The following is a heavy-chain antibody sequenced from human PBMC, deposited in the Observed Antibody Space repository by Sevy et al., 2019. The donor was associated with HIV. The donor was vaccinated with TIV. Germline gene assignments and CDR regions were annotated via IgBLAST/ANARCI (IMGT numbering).Heavy chain of an antibody. D-gene: IGHD3-3*01. V-gene: IGHV4-39*01. CDR2: IYYSGST. J-gene: IGHJ6*02. CDR3: ARHSTVITIFGVVTGMDV. Sequence: SETLSLTCTVSGGSISSSSYYWGWTRQPPGKGLEWIGSIYYSGSTYYNPSLKSRVTISVDTSKNQFSLKLSSVTAADTAVYYCARHSTVITIFGVVTGMDVWGQGTTVTVSS. CDR1: GGSISSSSYY.